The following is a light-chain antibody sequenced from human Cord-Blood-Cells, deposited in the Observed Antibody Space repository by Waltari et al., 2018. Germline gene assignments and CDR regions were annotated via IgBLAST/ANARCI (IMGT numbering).Light chain of an antibody. Sequence: ARPHPAPVFGPLGQPTTTPCLEPGRNFGGYNLVSWYQKNPGKAPKLMIYEGSKRPSGVSNRFSGSKSGNTASLTISGLQAEDEADYYCCSYAGSFYVFGTGTKVTVL. V-gene: IGLV2-23*01. CDR3: CSYAGSFYV. J-gene: IGLJ1*01. CDR1: GRNFGGYNL. CDR2: EGS.